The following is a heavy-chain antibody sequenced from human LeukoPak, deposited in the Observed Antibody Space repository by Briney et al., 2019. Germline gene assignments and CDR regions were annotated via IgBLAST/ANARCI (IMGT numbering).Heavy chain of an antibody. Sequence: GSLRLSCAASGFTFSSYGMHWVRQAPGKGLEWVSVIYSGGSTYYADSVKGRFTISRDNSKNTLYLQMNSLRAEDTAVYYCARDNPTTVHGYWGQGTLVTVSS. J-gene: IGHJ4*02. CDR2: IYSGGST. D-gene: IGHD3-10*01. CDR3: ARDNPTTVHGY. V-gene: IGHV3-NL1*01. CDR1: GFTFSSYG.